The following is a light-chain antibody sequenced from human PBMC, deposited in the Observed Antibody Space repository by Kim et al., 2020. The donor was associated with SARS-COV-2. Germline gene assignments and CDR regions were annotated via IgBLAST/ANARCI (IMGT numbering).Light chain of an antibody. V-gene: IGLV1-44*01. CDR2: GSS. Sequence: GQRVNISVSGSSSNVGSNTVDWDQPLPRSAPKLLISGSSQRPSGVPDRFSGSQSGTSASLAISGLQSEDEADYHCAAWDDSVNGVVFGGGTQLTVL. J-gene: IGLJ3*02. CDR3: AAWDDSVNGVV. CDR1: SSNVGSNT.